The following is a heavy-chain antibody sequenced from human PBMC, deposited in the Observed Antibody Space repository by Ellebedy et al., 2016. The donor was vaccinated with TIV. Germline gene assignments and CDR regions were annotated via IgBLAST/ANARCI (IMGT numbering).Heavy chain of an antibody. CDR2: IIGLFGTA. J-gene: IGHJ1*01. V-gene: IGHV1-69*13. CDR1: GVTFSSYG. CDR3: ARSESYRPEYFQH. Sequence: SVKVSCKTSGVTFSSYGISWVRQAPGQGLEWMGGIIGLFGTANYAQKFQGRVTITADESTSTAYMELRSLSSEDTAVYYCARSESYRPEYFQHWGQGTLVTVSS. D-gene: IGHD3-10*01.